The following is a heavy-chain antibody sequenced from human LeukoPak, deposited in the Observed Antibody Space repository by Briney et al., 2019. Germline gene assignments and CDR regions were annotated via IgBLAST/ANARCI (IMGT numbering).Heavy chain of an antibody. V-gene: IGHV3-23*01. CDR1: GFTFSSYA. J-gene: IGHJ4*02. D-gene: IGHD5-24*01. CDR3: ARRSRDGWYCDY. CDR2: ISGSGGST. Sequence: GGSLRLSCAASGFTFSSYAMSWVRQAPGKGLEWVSAISGSGGSTYYADSVKGRFTISRDDSKNTLYLQMNSLTTEDTAVYYCARRSRDGWYCDYWGQGTLVTVSS.